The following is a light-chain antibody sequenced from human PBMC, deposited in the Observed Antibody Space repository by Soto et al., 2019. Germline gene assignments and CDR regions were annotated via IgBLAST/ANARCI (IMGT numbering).Light chain of an antibody. CDR1: QSVLYSSNNKNY. CDR3: QQYYGHPPT. CDR2: WAS. Sequence: DIVMTQSPDSLAVSLGERATINCKSSQSVLYSSNNKNYLAWYQQKPGQTPKLLIYWASTRESGVPDRFSGSGSGTDFTLTISSLQAEDVAVYYCQQYYGHPPTFGQGTRLEIK. V-gene: IGKV4-1*01. J-gene: IGKJ5*01.